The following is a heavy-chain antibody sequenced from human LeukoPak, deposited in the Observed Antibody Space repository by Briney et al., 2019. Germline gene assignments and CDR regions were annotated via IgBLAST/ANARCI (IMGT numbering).Heavy chain of an antibody. Sequence: SETLSVTCTVSGGSISSYYWSWIRQPPGKGLEWIGYIYYSGSTNYNPSLKSRVTISVDTSKNQFSLKLSSVTAADTAVYYCARGWAYWYFDLWGRGTLVTVSS. CDR1: GGSISSYY. CDR3: ARGWAYWYFDL. V-gene: IGHV4-59*01. CDR2: IYYSGST. D-gene: IGHD6-13*01. J-gene: IGHJ2*01.